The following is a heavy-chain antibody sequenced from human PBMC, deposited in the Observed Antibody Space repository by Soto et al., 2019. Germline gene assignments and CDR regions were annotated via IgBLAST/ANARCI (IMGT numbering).Heavy chain of an antibody. Sequence: GGSLRLSSTTSGFNFSSYAMVWVRQAAEKGLEWVASISNNGDTAYYADSVKGRFTISRGNSENTLYLQMNGLRADDTALYFCAKSRVFIGAIVTLLDSWGQGTQVTVSS. CDR1: GFNFSSYA. V-gene: IGHV3-23*01. CDR3: AKSRVFIGAIVTLLDS. J-gene: IGHJ4*02. CDR2: ISNNGDTA. D-gene: IGHD3-16*02.